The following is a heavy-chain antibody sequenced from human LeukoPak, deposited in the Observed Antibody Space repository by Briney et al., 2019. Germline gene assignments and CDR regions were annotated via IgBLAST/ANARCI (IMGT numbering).Heavy chain of an antibody. CDR1: GFTFSNYS. Sequence: GGSLRLSCAASGFTFSNYSMSWTRQAPGKGLEWVSAISGSGGSTYYADSVKGRFTISRDNSKNTLYLQMNSLRAEDTAVYYCTKGTIWLPFDYWGQGTLVTVSS. V-gene: IGHV3-23*01. J-gene: IGHJ4*02. D-gene: IGHD5-18*01. CDR3: TKGTIWLPFDY. CDR2: ISGSGGST.